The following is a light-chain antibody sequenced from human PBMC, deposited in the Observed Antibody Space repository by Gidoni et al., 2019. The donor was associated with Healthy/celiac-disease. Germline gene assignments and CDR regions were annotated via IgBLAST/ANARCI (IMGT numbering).Light chain of an antibody. Sequence: EIALTQSPATLSLSPGERATLSCRASQSVSSYLAWYQQKPGQAPRLLIYDASNRATGIPARFSGSGPGTDFTLTISSLEPEDFAVYYCQQRSNCQFTFGPGTKVDIK. J-gene: IGKJ3*01. CDR1: QSVSSY. V-gene: IGKV3D-11*02. CDR2: DAS. CDR3: QQRSNCQFT.